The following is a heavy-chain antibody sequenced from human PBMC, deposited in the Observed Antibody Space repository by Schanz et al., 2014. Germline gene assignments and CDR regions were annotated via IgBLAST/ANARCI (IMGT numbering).Heavy chain of an antibody. CDR3: AKAADWPVTRFDP. CDR2: IKKDGSEK. J-gene: IGHJ5*02. D-gene: IGHD3-9*01. Sequence: EVQLAESGGGLVQPGGSLRLSCAASGFTFSGFWMTWVRQAPGKGLEWVANIKKDGSEKYYVDSVKGRFTISRDNAKNSLFLQMNSLRADDTAVYYCAKAADWPVTRFDPWGQGTLVTVSS. V-gene: IGHV3-7*03. CDR1: GFTFSGFW.